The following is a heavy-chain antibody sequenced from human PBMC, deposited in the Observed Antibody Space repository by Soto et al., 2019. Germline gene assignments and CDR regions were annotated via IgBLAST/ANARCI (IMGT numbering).Heavy chain of an antibody. J-gene: IGHJ4*02. Sequence: QVQLVQSGAAEKKPGASVKVSCKASGYTFTSYAMLWVRQAPGQRLEWMGWINAGNGNTKYSQKFQGRVTITRDTSAITAYMELSSLKSEDTAVDYCARDFNYGSGDYWGQGTLVTVSS. V-gene: IGHV1-3*05. D-gene: IGHD3-10*01. CDR3: ARDFNYGSGDY. CDR2: INAGNGNT. CDR1: GYTFTSYA.